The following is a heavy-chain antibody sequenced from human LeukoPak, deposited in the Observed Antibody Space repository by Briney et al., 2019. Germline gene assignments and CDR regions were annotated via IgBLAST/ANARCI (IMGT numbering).Heavy chain of an antibody. CDR2: IIPIFGTA. D-gene: IGHD6-6*01. CDR1: GGTFSSYA. CDR3: ARVGAGIAARYYYYYMDV. J-gene: IGHJ6*03. Sequence: ASVKVSCKASGGTFSSYAISWVRQAPGQGLEWMGGIIPIFGTANYAQKFQGRVTITADKSTSTAYMELSSLRSEDTAVYYCARVGAGIAARYYYYYMDVWGKGTTVTDSS. V-gene: IGHV1-69*06.